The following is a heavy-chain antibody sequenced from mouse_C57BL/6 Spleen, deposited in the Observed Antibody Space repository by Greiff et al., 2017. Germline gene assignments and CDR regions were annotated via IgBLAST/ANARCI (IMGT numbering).Heavy chain of an antibody. J-gene: IGHJ2*01. CDR2: ISGGGGNT. V-gene: IGHV5-9*01. CDR3: ARRDYYGSSYEDDYFDY. Sequence: EVQLVESGGGLVKPGGSLKLSCAASGFTFSSYTMSWVRQTPEKRLEWVATISGGGGNTYYPDSVKGRFTISRDNAKNTLYLQMSSLRSEDTALYYCARRDYYGSSYEDDYFDYWGQGTTLTVSS. CDR1: GFTFSSYT. D-gene: IGHD1-1*01.